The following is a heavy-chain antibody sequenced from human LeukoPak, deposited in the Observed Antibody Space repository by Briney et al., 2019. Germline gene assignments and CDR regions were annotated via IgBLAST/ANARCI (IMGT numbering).Heavy chain of an antibody. V-gene: IGHV3-30*02. Sequence: GGSLRLSCAASGFTFSSYGMHWVRQAPGKGLEWVAFIRYDGSNKYYADSVKGRFTISRDNSKNTLYLQMNSLRAEDTAVYYCVKDGYNDGKVLGYWGQRKLVTASS. CDR1: GFTFSSYG. CDR2: IRYDGSNK. CDR3: VKDGYNDGKVLGY. J-gene: IGHJ4*02. D-gene: IGHD5-18*01.